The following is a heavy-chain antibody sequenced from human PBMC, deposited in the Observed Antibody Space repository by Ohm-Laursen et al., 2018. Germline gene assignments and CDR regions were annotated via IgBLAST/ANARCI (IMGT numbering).Heavy chain of an antibody. J-gene: IGHJ4*02. D-gene: IGHD2-15*01. CDR1: GFTFRSFW. CDR3: AKDVGVAFAYDS. CDR2: INEDGSDK. Sequence: SLRLSCAASGFTFRSFWMSWVRQAPGKGPEWVANINEDGSDKFYVDSVKGRFTVSRDNSKDTLYLQMNSLRNEDTAIYYCAKDVGVAFAYDSWGQGTLVTVSS. V-gene: IGHV3-7*01.